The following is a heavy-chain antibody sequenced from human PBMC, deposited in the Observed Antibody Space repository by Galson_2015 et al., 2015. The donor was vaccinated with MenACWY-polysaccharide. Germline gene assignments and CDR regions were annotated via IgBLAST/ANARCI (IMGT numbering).Heavy chain of an antibody. CDR1: GGSISSRSYY. Sequence: ETLSLTCTVSGGSISSRSYYWGWIRQPPGKGLEWIGSIYYSGSTYYNPSLKSRVTISVDTSKNQFSLKLSSVTAADTAVYYCARARQGDRDGYKARFDPWGQGTLVTVSS. CDR3: ARARQGDRDGYKARFDP. CDR2: IYYSGST. J-gene: IGHJ5*02. V-gene: IGHV4-39*07. D-gene: IGHD5-24*01.